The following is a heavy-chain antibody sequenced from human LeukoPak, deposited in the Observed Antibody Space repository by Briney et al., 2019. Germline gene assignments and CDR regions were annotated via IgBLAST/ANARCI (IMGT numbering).Heavy chain of an antibody. J-gene: IGHJ3*02. CDR1: GFTFSIYA. CDR3: AKDRYCSGGSCFEAFDI. CDR2: ISGSGGGT. Sequence: GGSLRLSCAASGFTFSIYAMSWVRQAPGRGPEWVSVISGSGGGTNYVDSVKGRFTISRDNSKNTLYLQMNSLRAEDTAVYYCAKDRYCSGGSCFEAFDIWGQGTMVTVSS. D-gene: IGHD2-15*01. V-gene: IGHV3-23*01.